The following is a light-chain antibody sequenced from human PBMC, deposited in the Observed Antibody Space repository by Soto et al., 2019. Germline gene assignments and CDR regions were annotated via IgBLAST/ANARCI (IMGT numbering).Light chain of an antibody. CDR1: QSISSTY. J-gene: IGKJ2*01. CDR3: QQYVSLPKT. V-gene: IGKV3-20*01. CDR2: GAS. Sequence: EIVLTQSPGTLSLSPGEAATLSCRASQSISSTYFAWYQQKPGQAPRLLIFGASSRATGIPDRFSGSGSGTDFTLTISRLEPEDFAVYYCQQYVSLPKTFGQGTKLEIK.